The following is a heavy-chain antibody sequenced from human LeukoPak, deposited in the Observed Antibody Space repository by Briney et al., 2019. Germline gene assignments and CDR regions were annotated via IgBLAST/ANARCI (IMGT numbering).Heavy chain of an antibody. CDR1: GGSISSYY. V-gene: IGHV4-34*01. D-gene: IGHD3-22*01. CDR3: ARQWLYYYYMDV. Sequence: SETLSLTCTVSGGSISSYYWSWIRQPPGKGLEWIGEINHSGSTNYNPSLKSRVTISVDTSKNQFSLKLSSVTAADTAVYYCARQWLYYYYMDVWGKGTTVTVSS. J-gene: IGHJ6*03. CDR2: INHSGST.